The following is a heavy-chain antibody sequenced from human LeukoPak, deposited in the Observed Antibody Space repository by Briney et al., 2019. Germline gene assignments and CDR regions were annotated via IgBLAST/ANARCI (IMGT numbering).Heavy chain of an antibody. V-gene: IGHV3-21*01. CDR3: ARDPRTVRI. CDR1: GFTFSRYS. Sequence: GGSLRLSCEASGFTFSRYSLTWVRQAPGKGLEWVSSISSSSSYIYYADSVKGRFTISRDNAKNSLYLQMNSLRVEDTAVYYCARDPRTVRIWGQGTLVTVSS. J-gene: IGHJ4*02. D-gene: IGHD1-1*01. CDR2: ISSSSSYI.